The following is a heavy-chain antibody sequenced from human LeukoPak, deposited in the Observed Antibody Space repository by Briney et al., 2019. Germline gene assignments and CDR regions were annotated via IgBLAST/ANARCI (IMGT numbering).Heavy chain of an antibody. CDR2: ISAYNGNT. CDR1: GYTFTSYG. CDR3: ARVVGATSESWFDP. D-gene: IGHD1-26*01. J-gene: IGHJ5*02. Sequence: ASVKVSCKASGYTFTSYGISWVRQAPGQGLEWMGWISAYNGNTNYAQKLQGRVTMTTDISTSTAYMELRSLRSDDTAVYYCARVVGATSESWFDPWGQGTLVTVSS. V-gene: IGHV1-18*01.